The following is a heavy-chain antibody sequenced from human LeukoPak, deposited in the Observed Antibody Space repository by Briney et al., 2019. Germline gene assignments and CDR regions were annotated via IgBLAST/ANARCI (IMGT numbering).Heavy chain of an antibody. CDR2: IWYDGSNK. V-gene: IGHV3-33*01. D-gene: IGHD3-10*01. CDR3: GRGDGWGGNDY. CDR1: GFTFSSYG. J-gene: IGHJ4*02. Sequence: GGSLRLSCAASGFTFSSYGMHWVRQAPGKGLEWVAVIWYDGSNKYYADSVKGRFTISRDNSKNTLYLQMNSLRAEDTAEYYCGRGDGWGGNDYWAREPWSPSPQ.